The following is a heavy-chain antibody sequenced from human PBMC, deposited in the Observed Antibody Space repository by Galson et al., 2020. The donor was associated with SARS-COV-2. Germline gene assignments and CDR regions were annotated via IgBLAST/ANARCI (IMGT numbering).Heavy chain of an antibody. J-gene: IGHJ4*02. V-gene: IGHV3-33*01. CDR3: ARDFRVGDYDILTGYKNFDY. Sequence: GGSLRLSCAASGFTFSSYGMHWVRQAPGKGLEWVAVIWYDVSNKYYADSVKGRFTISRYNSKNTLYLQMNSLRAEDTAVYYCARDFRVGDYDILTGYKNFDYWGQGTLVTISS. D-gene: IGHD3-9*01. CDR1: GFTFSSYG. CDR2: IWYDVSNK.